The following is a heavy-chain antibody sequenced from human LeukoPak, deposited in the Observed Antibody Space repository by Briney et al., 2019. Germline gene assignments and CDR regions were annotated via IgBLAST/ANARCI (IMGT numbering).Heavy chain of an antibody. D-gene: IGHD1-26*01. V-gene: IGHV3-30*18. CDR2: ISYDGSNK. CDR3: TKDRIGYFDY. J-gene: IGHJ4*02. Sequence: GGSLRLSCAASGFTFSSYGMHWVRQAPGKGLEWVAVISYDGSNKYYADSVKGRFTISRDNSKNTLYLQMNSLRAEDTAVYYCTKDRIGYFDYWGQGTLVTVSS. CDR1: GFTFSSYG.